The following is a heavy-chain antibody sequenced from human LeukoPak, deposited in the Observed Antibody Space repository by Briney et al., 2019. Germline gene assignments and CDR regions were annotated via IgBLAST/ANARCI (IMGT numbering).Heavy chain of an antibody. V-gene: IGHV1-69*05. J-gene: IGHJ4*02. CDR3: ARERGSWSGYYNDY. Sequence: VTSVKVSCKASGGTFSSYAISWVQQAPGQGLEWMGRIIPIFGTANYAQKFQGRVTITTDESTSTAYMELSSLRSEDTAVYYCARERGSWSGYYNDYWGQGTLVTVSS. D-gene: IGHD3-3*01. CDR1: GGTFSSYA. CDR2: IIPIFGTA.